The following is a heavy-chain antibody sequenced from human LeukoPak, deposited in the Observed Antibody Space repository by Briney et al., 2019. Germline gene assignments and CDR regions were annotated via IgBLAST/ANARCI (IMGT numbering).Heavy chain of an antibody. V-gene: IGHV4-39*02. CDR1: GGSISSSSYY. D-gene: IGHD6-19*01. CDR3: ARDESSGTLDY. Sequence: SETLSLTCTVSGGSISSSSYYWGWIRQPPGKGLEWIGSIYYSGSTYYNPSLKSRVTISVDTSKNQFSLKLSSVTAADTAVYYCARDESSGTLDYWGQGTLVTVSS. J-gene: IGHJ4*02. CDR2: IYYSGST.